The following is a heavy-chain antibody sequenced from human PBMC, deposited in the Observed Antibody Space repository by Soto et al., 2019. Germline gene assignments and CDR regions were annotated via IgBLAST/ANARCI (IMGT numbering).Heavy chain of an antibody. CDR3: ARGMSYDFWSGYYNYYYYYMDV. Sequence: ASVKVSGKASGYTFTSYGISWVRQAPGRGLEWMGWISAYNGNTNYAQKLQGRVTMTTDTSTSTAYMELRSLRSDDTAVYYCARGMSYDFWSGYYNYYYYYMDVWGKGTTVTVSS. J-gene: IGHJ6*03. CDR1: GYTFTSYG. V-gene: IGHV1-18*01. D-gene: IGHD3-3*01. CDR2: ISAYNGNT.